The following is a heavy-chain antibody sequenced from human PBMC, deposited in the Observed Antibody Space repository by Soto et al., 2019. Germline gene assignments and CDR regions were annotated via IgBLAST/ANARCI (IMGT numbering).Heavy chain of an antibody. V-gene: IGHV3-23*01. Sequence: GGSLRLSCAASGFTFSSYAMSWVRQAPGKGLEWVSAISGSGGSTYYADSVKGRFTISRDNSKNTLYLQMNRMRAEETAVYYCAKGTDSSSSENYYYYYGMDVWGQGTTVTVSS. J-gene: IGHJ6*02. CDR2: ISGSGGST. D-gene: IGHD6-6*01. CDR1: GFTFSSYA. CDR3: AKGTDSSSSENYYYYYGMDV.